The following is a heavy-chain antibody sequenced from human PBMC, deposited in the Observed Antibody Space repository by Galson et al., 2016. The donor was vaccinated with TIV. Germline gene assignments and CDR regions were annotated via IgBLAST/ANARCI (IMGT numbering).Heavy chain of an antibody. Sequence: SLRLSCAASGFSVSDNHMSWVRQAPGKGLEWVSLIFTGGSRYYADSVEGRFTIFRDNSKNTVDLQMDSLRPEGTALYYCVRDKGDQIMAYWGQGTLVAVSS. J-gene: IGHJ4*02. V-gene: IGHV3-53*05. D-gene: IGHD2-21*02. CDR2: IFTGGSR. CDR3: VRDKGDQIMAY. CDR1: GFSVSDNH.